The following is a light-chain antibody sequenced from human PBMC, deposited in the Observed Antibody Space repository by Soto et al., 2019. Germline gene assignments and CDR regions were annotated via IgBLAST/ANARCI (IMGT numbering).Light chain of an antibody. Sequence: QSVLPQPPSVSAAPGHKDTISCSGSSSNIRVNSVSWYQQLPATAPKLLIYDDNKRPSGIPDRFSGSKSGITASLTISGLQADDEAEYFCISYKTDDTFLFGTGTKV. CDR3: ISYKTDDTFL. J-gene: IGLJ1*01. V-gene: IGLV1-51*01. CDR2: DDN. CDR1: SSNIRVNS.